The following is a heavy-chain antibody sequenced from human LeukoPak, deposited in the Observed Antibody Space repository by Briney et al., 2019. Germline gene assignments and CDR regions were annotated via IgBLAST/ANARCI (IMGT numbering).Heavy chain of an antibody. CDR1: GLTFRSSW. CDR2: IKDDGTEK. D-gene: IGHD1/OR15-1a*01. CDR3: TRDYFRTWDY. Sequence: GGSLRLSCAASGLTFRSSWMSWVRHLPGKGLKWLANIKDDGTEKYYLDSVKGRFNISRGNAKNSLFLQMNSLRPEDTAVYYCTRDYFRTWDYWGQGTLVTVSS. V-gene: IGHV3-7*01. J-gene: IGHJ4*02.